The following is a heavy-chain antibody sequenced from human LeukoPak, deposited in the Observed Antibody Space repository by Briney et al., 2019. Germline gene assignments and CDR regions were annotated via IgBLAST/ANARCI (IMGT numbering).Heavy chain of an antibody. CDR1: GFSLSTNGVG. CDR3: AHKATVTSWFDP. CDR2: IYYDNDK. V-gene: IGHV2-5*02. D-gene: IGHD4-17*01. J-gene: IGHJ5*02. Sequence: SGPTLVKPTRTLTLTCTFSGFSLSTNGVGVGWIRQPPGKALQWLGLIYYDNDKRYSPSLKSRLTITKDTSKNQVFLTMTNMDPVDTATYYCAHKATVTSWFDPWGQGTLVTVSS.